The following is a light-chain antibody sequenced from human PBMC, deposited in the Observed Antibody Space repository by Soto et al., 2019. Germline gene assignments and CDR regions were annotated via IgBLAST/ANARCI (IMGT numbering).Light chain of an antibody. CDR2: AAS. Sequence: DIQMTQSPSSVSASIGDRVTITCRASQDISRWLAWYQQKLGKAPKLLIYAASSLQSGVPSRFSGSGSGTDFTLTISSLQPEDFATYYCQQADSFTTFGPGTKVDLK. J-gene: IGKJ3*01. CDR1: QDISRW. CDR3: QQADSFTT. V-gene: IGKV1-12*01.